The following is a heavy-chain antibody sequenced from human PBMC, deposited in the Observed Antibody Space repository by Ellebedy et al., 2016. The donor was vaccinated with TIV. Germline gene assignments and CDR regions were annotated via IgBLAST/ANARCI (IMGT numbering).Heavy chain of an antibody. CDR1: GYTFTGYY. V-gene: IGHV1-2*04. CDR3: ARGARSSSGWSPLERSNPLHDAFDI. Sequence: AASVKVSCKASGYTFTGYYMHWVRQAPGQGLEWMGWINPNSGGTNYAQKFQGWVTMTRDTSISTAYMELSRLRSDDTAVYYCARGARSSSGWSPLERSNPLHDAFDIWGQGTMVTVSS. D-gene: IGHD6-19*01. J-gene: IGHJ3*02. CDR2: INPNSGGT.